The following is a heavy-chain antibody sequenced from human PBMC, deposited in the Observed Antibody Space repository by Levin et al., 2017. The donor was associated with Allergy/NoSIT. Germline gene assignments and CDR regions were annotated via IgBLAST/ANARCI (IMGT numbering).Heavy chain of an antibody. CDR2: IKQDGSEK. V-gene: IGHV3-7*01. D-gene: IGHD3-3*01. J-gene: IGHJ3*02. CDR1: GFTFSSYW. CDR3: ARLAYYDFWSGYYDDAFDI. Sequence: ETLSLTCAASGFTFSSYWMSWVRQAPGKGLEWVANIKQDGSEKYYVDSVKGRFTISRDNAKNSLYLQMNSLRAEDTAVYYCARLAYYDFWSGYYDDAFDIWGQGTMVTVSS.